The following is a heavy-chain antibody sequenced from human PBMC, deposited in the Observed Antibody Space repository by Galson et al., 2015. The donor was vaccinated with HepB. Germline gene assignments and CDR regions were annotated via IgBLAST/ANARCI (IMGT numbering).Heavy chain of an antibody. Sequence: SVKVSCKASGGTFKTFGITYVRQAPGQGLEWLGRIIPILGLTNYAQEFQGRLTITADKSTGTAYMDLSSLKAEDTATYYCATNGLTAGPSGDYLDSWGQGTLVTVSS. CDR3: ATNGLTAGPSGDYLDS. CDR2: IIPILGLT. D-gene: IGHD2-8*01. V-gene: IGHV1-69*04. CDR1: GGTFKTFG. J-gene: IGHJ4*02.